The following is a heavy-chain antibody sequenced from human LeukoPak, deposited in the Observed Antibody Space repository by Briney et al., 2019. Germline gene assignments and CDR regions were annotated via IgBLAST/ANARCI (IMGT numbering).Heavy chain of an antibody. D-gene: IGHD3-22*01. Sequence: PGRSLRLSCAASGFTFSSYAMHWVRQAPGKGLEWVAVISYDGSNKYYADSVEGRFTISRDNSKNTLYLQMNSLRAEDTAVYYCARATYYYDSSGSHLGYWGQGTLVTVSS. CDR2: ISYDGSNK. CDR3: ARATYYYDSSGSHLGY. V-gene: IGHV3-30-3*01. J-gene: IGHJ4*02. CDR1: GFTFSSYA.